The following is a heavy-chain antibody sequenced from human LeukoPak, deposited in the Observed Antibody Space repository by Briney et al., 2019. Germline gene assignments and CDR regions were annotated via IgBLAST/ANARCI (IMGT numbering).Heavy chain of an antibody. J-gene: IGHJ5*02. Sequence: ASVKVSCKASGYTFTSYDINWVRQATGQGLEWMGWMNPNSGNTGYAQKFQGRVTMTRNTSISTAYMELSRLRSDDTAVYYCARDRRMVGATGVHWFDPWGQGTLVTVSS. CDR2: MNPNSGNT. CDR3: ARDRRMVGATGVHWFDP. V-gene: IGHV1-8*01. D-gene: IGHD1-26*01. CDR1: GYTFTSYD.